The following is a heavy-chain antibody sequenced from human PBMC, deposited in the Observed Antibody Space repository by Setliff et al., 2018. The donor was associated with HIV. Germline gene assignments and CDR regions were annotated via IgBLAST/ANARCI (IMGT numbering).Heavy chain of an antibody. CDR2: IYYSGSA. Sequence: KTSETLSLTCTVSGGSISSGDYFLSWIRQAPGKGLEWIGCIYYSGSAYYNPSLQSRVTISVDTSKNQVSLNLNSVTAADTAVYYCARDRTEFVDGGYYPYYFDSWGQGTLVTVSS. D-gene: IGHD3-22*01. CDR1: GGSISSGDYF. CDR3: ARDRTEFVDGGYYPYYFDS. J-gene: IGHJ4*02. V-gene: IGHV4-30-4*08.